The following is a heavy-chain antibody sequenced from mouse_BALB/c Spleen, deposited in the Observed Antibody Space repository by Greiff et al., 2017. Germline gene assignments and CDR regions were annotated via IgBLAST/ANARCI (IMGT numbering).Heavy chain of an antibody. CDR1: GFTFSDYG. V-gene: IGHV5-15*02. CDR2: ISNLAYSI. J-gene: IGHJ4*01. Sequence: EVKVEESGGGLVQPGGSRKLSCAASGFTFSDYGMSWVRQAPGKGPEWVAFISNLAYSIYYADTVTGRFTISRENAKNTLYLEMSSLRSEDTAMYYCARDRGDAMDYWGQGTSDTVSS. CDR3: ARDRGDAMDY.